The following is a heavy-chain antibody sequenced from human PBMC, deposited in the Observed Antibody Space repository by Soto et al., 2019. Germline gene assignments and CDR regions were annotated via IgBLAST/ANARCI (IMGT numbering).Heavy chain of an antibody. CDR1: GFSLSTSGVG. J-gene: IGHJ4*02. D-gene: IGHD3-10*01. V-gene: IGHV2-5*02. Sequence: QITLKESGPTLVKPTETLTLTCTFSGFSLSTSGVGVGWIRQFPGEAMKWLALIYCADDKRYSPALKSRLTLTNNTSKNHWVLTRTNMDPVDTTTYYCAHSWPQSRPQFGSYFDYCGQGTLVTVSA. CDR3: AHSWPQSRPQFGSYFDY. CDR2: IYCADDK.